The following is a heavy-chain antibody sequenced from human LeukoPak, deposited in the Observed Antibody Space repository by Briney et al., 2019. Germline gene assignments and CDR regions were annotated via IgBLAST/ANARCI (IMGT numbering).Heavy chain of an antibody. CDR2: ISSSSSYI. Sequence: GGSLRLSCAASGFTFSSYSMNWVRQAPGKGLEWVSSISSSSSYIYYADSVRGRITLSRDNAKNSLFLQMNSLRAEDTAVYYCARRASTERGHSYGLDYWGQGTLVTVSS. CDR3: ARRASTERGHSYGLDY. D-gene: IGHD5-18*01. J-gene: IGHJ4*02. V-gene: IGHV3-21*01. CDR1: GFTFSSYS.